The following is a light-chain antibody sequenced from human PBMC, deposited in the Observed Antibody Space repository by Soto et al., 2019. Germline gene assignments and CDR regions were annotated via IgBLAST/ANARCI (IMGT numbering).Light chain of an antibody. CDR1: ESIDIW. J-gene: IGKJ1*01. Sequence: DIQLTQSPSTLSASVGDRVTITCRASESIDIWLAWYQQRPGEAPKLLIYQASSLESGVPSKFSCSGSGTEFTLTISSLQPDYCASYYRQHHKRYPRTFGQGTKVDI. V-gene: IGKV1-5*03. CDR3: QHHKRYPRT. CDR2: QAS.